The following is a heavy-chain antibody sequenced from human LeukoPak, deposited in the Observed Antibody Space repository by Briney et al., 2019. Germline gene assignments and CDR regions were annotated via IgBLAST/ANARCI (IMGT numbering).Heavy chain of an antibody. D-gene: IGHD3-16*01. V-gene: IGHV3-30*18. CDR1: GLTFSNYA. CDR2: ISDDGSTK. Sequence: PGGSLRLSCAASGLTFSNYAMIWVRQAPGKGLEWVAVISDDGSTKYYSDSVKGRFTVSRDNSKDTLYLQMNSLRVEDTAVYYCAKTRGGSLHDGFDIWGQGTMVTVSS. J-gene: IGHJ3*02. CDR3: AKTRGGSLHDGFDI.